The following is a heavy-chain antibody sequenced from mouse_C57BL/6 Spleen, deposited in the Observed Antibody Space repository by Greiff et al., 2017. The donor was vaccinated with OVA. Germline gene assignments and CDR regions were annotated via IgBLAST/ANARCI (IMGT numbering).Heavy chain of an antibody. J-gene: IGHJ2*01. V-gene: IGHV1-15*01. D-gene: IGHD1-1*01. CDR3: TRSYYGSSYADD. CDR2: IDPETGGT. Sequence: VQLQQSGAELVRPGASVTLSCKASGYTFTDYEMHWVKQTPVHGLEWIGAIDPETGGTAYNQKFKGKAILTADKSSSTASMELRTLTSEDSAVLYWTRSYYGSSYADDWGQGT. CDR1: GYTFTDYE.